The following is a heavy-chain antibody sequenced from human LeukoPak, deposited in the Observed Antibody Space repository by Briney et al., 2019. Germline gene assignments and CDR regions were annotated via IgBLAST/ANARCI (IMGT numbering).Heavy chain of an antibody. Sequence: TSETLSLTCAVYGGSFSSYYWGWIRQPPGKGLEWIGSIYYSGSTYYNPSLKSRVTISVDTSKNQFSLKLSSVTAVDTAVYYCAKSTPVEVDYWGQGALVTVSS. V-gene: IGHV4-39*01. CDR3: AKSTPVEVDY. CDR2: IYYSGST. J-gene: IGHJ4*02. CDR1: GGSFSSYY.